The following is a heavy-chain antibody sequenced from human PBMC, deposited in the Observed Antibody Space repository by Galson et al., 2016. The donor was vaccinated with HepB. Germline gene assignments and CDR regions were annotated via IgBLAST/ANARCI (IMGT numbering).Heavy chain of an antibody. CDR3: ARDQNYYDTNEYGY. Sequence: SLRLSCAASGFTLSHYAMNWVRQAPGKGLEWVAFISYDGSNKYYADSVKGRFTVSRDNSKNTLYLQVNSLRAEDTAVYYCARDQNYYDTNEYGYWGQGTLVTVSS. J-gene: IGHJ4*02. CDR2: ISYDGSNK. CDR1: GFTLSHYA. D-gene: IGHD3-22*01. V-gene: IGHV3-30-3*01.